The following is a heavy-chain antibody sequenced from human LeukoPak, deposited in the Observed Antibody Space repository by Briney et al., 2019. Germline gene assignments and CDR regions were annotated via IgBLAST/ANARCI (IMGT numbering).Heavy chain of an antibody. J-gene: IGHJ4*02. V-gene: IGHV3-48*01. Sequence: GGSLRLSRAASGFTFSSYSMNWVRQAPGKGLEWVSYISSSSSTIYYADSVKGRFTISRDNAKNSLYLQMNSLRAEDTAVYYCAREPLWFGSDYWGQGTLVTVSS. CDR3: AREPLWFGSDY. CDR2: ISSSSSTI. D-gene: IGHD3-10*01. CDR1: GFTFSSYS.